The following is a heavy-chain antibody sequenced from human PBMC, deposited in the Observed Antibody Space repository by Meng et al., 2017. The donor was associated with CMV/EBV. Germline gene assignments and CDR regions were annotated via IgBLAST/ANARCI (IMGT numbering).Heavy chain of an antibody. CDR2: ISGSGGST. CDR1: FTLSSYG. CDR3: AKASDFWSGYYDNWFDP. Sequence: FTLSSYGMSWVRQAPGKGLEWISAISGSGGSTYYADSVKGRFTISRDNSKNTLYLQMNSLRAEDTAVYYCAKASDFWSGYYDNWFDPWGQGTLVTVSS. J-gene: IGHJ5*02. D-gene: IGHD3-3*01. V-gene: IGHV3-23*01.